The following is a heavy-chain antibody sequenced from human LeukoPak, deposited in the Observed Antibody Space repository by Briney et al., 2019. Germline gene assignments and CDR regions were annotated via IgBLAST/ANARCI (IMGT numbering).Heavy chain of an antibody. D-gene: IGHD6-19*01. J-gene: IGHJ3*02. CDR2: INPSGGST. CDR3: ARVGYSSSGWYGAFDI. CDR1: GYTFTSYP. Sequence: ASVKVSCTASGYTFTSYPMNWVRQAPGQGLEWMGIINPSGGSTSYAQKFQGRVTMTRDMSTSTVYMELSSLRSEDTAVYYCARVGYSSSGWYGAFDIWGQGTMVTVSS. V-gene: IGHV1-46*01.